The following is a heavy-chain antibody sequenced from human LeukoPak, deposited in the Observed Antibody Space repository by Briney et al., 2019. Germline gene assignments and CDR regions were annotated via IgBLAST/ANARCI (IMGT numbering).Heavy chain of an antibody. CDR2: IVGSGGPT. V-gene: IGHV3-23*01. Sequence: PGGSLRLSCAASGFTFSSYAMSWVRQAPGEGLEWVSSIVGSGGPTYYADSVKGRFTISRDNSKNTLYLQMNSLRAEDTAAYYCAGGYYFDYWGQGTLVTVSS. D-gene: IGHD3-22*01. CDR1: GFTFSSYA. CDR3: AGGYYFDY. J-gene: IGHJ4*02.